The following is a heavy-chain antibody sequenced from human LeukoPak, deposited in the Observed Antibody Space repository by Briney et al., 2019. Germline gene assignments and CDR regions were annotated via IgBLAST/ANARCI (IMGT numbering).Heavy chain of an antibody. Sequence: SETLSLTCTVSGGSISSYYWSWIRQPAGKGLEWIGRIYTSGSTNYNPSLKSRVTMSVDTSKNQFSLKLSSVTAADTAVYYCARAGRYYDSGILDYWGQGTLVTVSS. J-gene: IGHJ4*02. CDR1: GGSISSYY. CDR3: ARAGRYYDSGILDY. V-gene: IGHV4-4*07. CDR2: IYTSGST. D-gene: IGHD3-22*01.